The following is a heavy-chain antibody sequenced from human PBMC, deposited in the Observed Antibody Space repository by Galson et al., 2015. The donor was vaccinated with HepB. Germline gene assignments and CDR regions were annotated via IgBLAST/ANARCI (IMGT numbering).Heavy chain of an antibody. CDR1: GFTFSDYC. V-gene: IGHV3-11*01. D-gene: IGHD1-26*01. CDR2: ISSGGSAI. CDR3: AKDRGTRGFDY. J-gene: IGHJ4*02. Sequence: SLRLSCAASGFTFSDYCMSWIRQAPGKGPEWVSYISSGGSAIYYADSVKGRFTISRDNAKNSLFLEMNSLTAEDTAVYYCAKDRGTRGFDYWGQGALVTVS.